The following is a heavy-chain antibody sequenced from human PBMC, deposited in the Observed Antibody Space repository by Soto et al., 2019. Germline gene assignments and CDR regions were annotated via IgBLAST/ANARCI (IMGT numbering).Heavy chain of an antibody. D-gene: IGHD5-12*01. CDR2: ISGSGGST. Sequence: GGSLRLSCAASGFTFSSYAMSWVRQAPGKGLEWVSAISGSGGSTYYADSVKRRFTISRDNSKNTLYLQMNSLRAEDTAVYYCAKDRLVATITGAFDIWGQGTMVTDSS. J-gene: IGHJ3*02. V-gene: IGHV3-23*01. CDR3: AKDRLVATITGAFDI. CDR1: GFTFSSYA.